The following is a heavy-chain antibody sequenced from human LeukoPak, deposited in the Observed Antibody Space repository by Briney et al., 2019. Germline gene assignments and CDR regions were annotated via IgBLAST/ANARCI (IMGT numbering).Heavy chain of an antibody. CDR1: GFTFSSYA. CDR2: ILYDRSNK. CDR3: ARDRLLQWLVQGYFDY. J-gene: IGHJ4*02. D-gene: IGHD6-19*01. V-gene: IGHV3-30*04. Sequence: GGSLRLSCAASGFTFSSYAMHWVRQAPGKGLEWVAVILYDRSNKYYADSVKGRVTISRDNSKNTLYLQMNSLRAEDTAVYYCARDRLLQWLVQGYFDYWGQGTLVTVSS.